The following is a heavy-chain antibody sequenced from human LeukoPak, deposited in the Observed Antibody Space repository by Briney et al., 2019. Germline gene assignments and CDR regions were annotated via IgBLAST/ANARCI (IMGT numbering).Heavy chain of an antibody. J-gene: IGHJ3*02. V-gene: IGHV1-46*01. CDR3: VRVRDGYNDAYDI. CDR2: NPSGGST. Sequence: ASVTVSYKASGFTFTNYNLHWVRQAPGQRLEWMINPSGGSTNYAQNFQGRVTMTRDTSTSTVYMELSSLRSEDTAVYYCVRVRDGYNDAYDICGQGTMVTVPS. D-gene: IGHD5-24*01. CDR1: GFTFTNYN.